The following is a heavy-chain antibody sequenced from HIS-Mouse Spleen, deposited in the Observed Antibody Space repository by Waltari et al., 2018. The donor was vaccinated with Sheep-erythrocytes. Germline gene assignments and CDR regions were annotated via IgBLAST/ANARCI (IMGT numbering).Heavy chain of an antibody. Sequence: QLQLQESGPGLVKPSETLSLTCTVSGGSISSSSYYWGWIRQPPGKGLEGIGSIYYSGSTYYNPSLKSRVTISVDTSKNQFSLKLSSVTAADTAVYYCAREVGEDYYYYYGMDVWGQGTTVTVSS. CDR1: GGSISSSSYY. V-gene: IGHV4-39*07. CDR3: AREVGEDYYYYYGMDV. CDR2: IYYSGST. J-gene: IGHJ6*02. D-gene: IGHD3-10*01.